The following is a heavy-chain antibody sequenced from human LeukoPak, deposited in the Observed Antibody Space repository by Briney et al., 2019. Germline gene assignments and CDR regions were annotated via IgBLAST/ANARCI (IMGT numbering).Heavy chain of an antibody. CDR3: ARGGYYGSGNDFRFDP. CDR2: IYHSGST. CDR1: GGSISSSNW. Sequence: SETLSLTCAVSGGSISSSNWWSWVRQPPGKGLEWIGEIYHSGSTNYNPSLKSRVTISVDTSKNQFSLKLSSVTAADTAVYFCARGGYYGSGNDFRFDPWGQGTLVTVSS. D-gene: IGHD3-10*01. J-gene: IGHJ5*02. V-gene: IGHV4-4*02.